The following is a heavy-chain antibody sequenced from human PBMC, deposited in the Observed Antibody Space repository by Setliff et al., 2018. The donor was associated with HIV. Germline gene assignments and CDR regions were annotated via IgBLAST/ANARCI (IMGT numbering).Heavy chain of an antibody. Sequence: SETLSLTCAVYGGSFSGYYWSWIRQPPGKGLGWIGEINHSGNTNYNPSLKSRVTISVDTSKNQFSLELSSVTAADTAVYYCAREERREAFDIWGQGTMVTVSS. V-gene: IGHV4-34*01. CDR1: GGSFSGYY. J-gene: IGHJ3*02. D-gene: IGHD1-1*01. CDR3: AREERREAFDI. CDR2: INHSGNT.